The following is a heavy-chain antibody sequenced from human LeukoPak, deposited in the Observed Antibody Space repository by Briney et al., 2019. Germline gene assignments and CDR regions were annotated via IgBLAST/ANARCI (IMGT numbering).Heavy chain of an antibody. CDR3: ARGRHNFRY. CDR1: GFIFNNYW. J-gene: IGHJ4*02. Sequence: PGGALRLSCAPSGFIFNNYWMSWVRRAPGRGLEGVASINEGGSAKYDMHSVKGRFTISRDNAKNAMDLQMNSLRAEHTAVYYCARGRHNFRYWGQGPLVTVSS. CDR2: INEGGSAK. V-gene: IGHV3-7*01. D-gene: IGHD1-20*01.